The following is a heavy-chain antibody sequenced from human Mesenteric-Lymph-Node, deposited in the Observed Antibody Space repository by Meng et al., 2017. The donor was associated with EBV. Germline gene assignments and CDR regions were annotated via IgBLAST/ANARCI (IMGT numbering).Heavy chain of an antibody. CDR2: CYRTRST. D-gene: IGHD1/OR15-1a*01. V-gene: IGHV4-61*01. J-gene: IGHJ4*02. CDR3: ARDSGITVANSFDY. Sequence: VLLQRPVPGRGSPAVTLCLTCSVFGGSVSSGRFYWSWSRPPSGKRLVSIGYCYRTRSTDYNPSHNSRFSISIDTSKNQFSLRLISKTAVDTAVYYGARDSGITVANSFDYWGQGALVTVSS. CDR1: GGSVSSGRFY.